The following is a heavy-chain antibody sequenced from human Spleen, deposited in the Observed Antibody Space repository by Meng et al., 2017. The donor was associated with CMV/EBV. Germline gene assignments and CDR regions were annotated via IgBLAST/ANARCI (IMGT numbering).Heavy chain of an antibody. Sequence: GESLKISCAASGFTFSSYSMNWVRQAPGKGLEWISYISSSSSSIYYADSVKGRFTISRDNAKNSLHLQMDSLRAEDTAVYYCVRDWRMVWGQGTAVTVSS. J-gene: IGHJ6*02. CDR1: GFTFSSYS. CDR2: ISSSSSSI. CDR3: VRDWRMV. V-gene: IGHV3-48*04.